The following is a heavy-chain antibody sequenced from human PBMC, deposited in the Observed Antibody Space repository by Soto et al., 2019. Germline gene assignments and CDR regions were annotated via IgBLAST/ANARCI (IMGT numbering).Heavy chain of an antibody. D-gene: IGHD2-15*01. J-gene: IGHJ4*02. CDR3: AGGKYYFDY. CDR1: GFPFSSYG. V-gene: IGHV3-30*03. Sequence: QVQLVESGGGVVQPGRSLRLSCAASGFPFSSYGMHWVRQAPGKGLEWVAHISYDGSNKHYTDSVKGRFTISRDNSKNMLYLQLSSLGAEDTAVYDCAGGKYYFDYCGQGTRVSVSS. CDR2: ISYDGSNK.